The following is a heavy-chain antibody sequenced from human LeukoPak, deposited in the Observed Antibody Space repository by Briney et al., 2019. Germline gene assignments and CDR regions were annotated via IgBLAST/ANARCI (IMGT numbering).Heavy chain of an antibody. V-gene: IGHV4-39*01. D-gene: IGHD3-9*01. Sequence: SETLSLTCTVSGGSISSSSYYWGWIRQPPGKGLEWIGSIYYSGSTYYNPSLKSRVTISVDTSKNQFSLKLSSVTAADTAVYYCARHAYDILTGYYSGGNWFDPWGQGTLVTVSS. J-gene: IGHJ5*02. CDR1: GGSISSSSYY. CDR3: ARHAYDILTGYYSGGNWFDP. CDR2: IYYSGST.